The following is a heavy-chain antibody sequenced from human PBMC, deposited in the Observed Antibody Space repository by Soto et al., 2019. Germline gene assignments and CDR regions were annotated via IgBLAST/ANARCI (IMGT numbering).Heavy chain of an antibody. CDR2: INPFDGSR. Sequence: ASVKVSCKASGYIFTSYYLHWVRQAPGQGLEWMGWINPFDGSRMFAQSFQGRVTLTRDTSTSTVYMELSGLRSDDTAVYYCSRVDPGETSPFDHWGQGTLVTVS. CDR3: SRVDPGETSPFDH. D-gene: IGHD3-10*01. V-gene: IGHV1-46*03. J-gene: IGHJ4*02. CDR1: GYIFTSYY.